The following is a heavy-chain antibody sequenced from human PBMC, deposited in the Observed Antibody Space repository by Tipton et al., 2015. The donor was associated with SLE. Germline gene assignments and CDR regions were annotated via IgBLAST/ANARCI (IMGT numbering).Heavy chain of an antibody. J-gene: IGHJ4*02. CDR1: GYSISSGYY. D-gene: IGHD3-3*01. Sequence: TLSLTCAVSGYSISSGYYWCWIRQPPGKGLEWVGSIYHSGSTYYNPPLKSRVTISVDTSKNQFSLKLSSVTAADTAVYYCARDGNLYYDFWSGYRYFDYWGQGTLVTVSS. V-gene: IGHV4-38-2*02. CDR3: ARDGNLYYDFWSGYRYFDY. CDR2: IYHSGST.